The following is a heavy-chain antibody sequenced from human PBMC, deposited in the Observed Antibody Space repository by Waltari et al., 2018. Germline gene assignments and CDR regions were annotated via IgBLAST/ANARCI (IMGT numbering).Heavy chain of an antibody. D-gene: IGHD3-9*01. Sequence: QVQLQESGPGLVKPSETLSLTCTVSGGSISSHYWSWIRQPPGKGLEWIGYIYYSRSTNYNPSLKSRFTISVDTSKNQFSLKLSSVTAADTAGYYCARGDWLFDYWGQGTLVTVSS. CDR2: IYYSRST. CDR1: GGSISSHY. V-gene: IGHV4-59*11. CDR3: ARGDWLFDY. J-gene: IGHJ4*02.